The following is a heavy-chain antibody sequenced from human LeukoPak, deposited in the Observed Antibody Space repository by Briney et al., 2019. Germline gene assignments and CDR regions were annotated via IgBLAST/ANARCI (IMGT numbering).Heavy chain of an antibody. CDR3: ANGAAGQYCTSTNCYR. Sequence: GSLRLSCAASGFTFSTYSMTWVRQAPGKGLEWVSAINARGDDPYYADSVRGRFTVSRDNSKNTAYLQMSSLRAEDTAVYYCANGAAGQYCTSTNCYRWGQGTLVTVSS. D-gene: IGHD2-2*01. CDR2: INARGDDP. CDR1: GFTFSTYS. J-gene: IGHJ4*02. V-gene: IGHV3-23*01.